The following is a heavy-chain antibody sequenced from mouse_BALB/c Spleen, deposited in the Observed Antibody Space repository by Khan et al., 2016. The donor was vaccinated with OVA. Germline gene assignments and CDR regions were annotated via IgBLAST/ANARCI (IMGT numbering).Heavy chain of an antibody. CDR1: GYAFTDFL. CDR2: INPGGGDT. CDR3: AREGYGSWAY. D-gene: IGHD1-1*02. Sequence: QVQLQQSGAELVRPGTSVKVSCKASGYAFTDFLIEWLQQRPGQGLEWIGLINPGGGDTNYNEKLKGKATLTANKSSSTAHLQLSILTSDDSAVYFCAREGYGSWAYWGQGTLVTVSA. V-gene: IGHV1-54*01. J-gene: IGHJ3*01.